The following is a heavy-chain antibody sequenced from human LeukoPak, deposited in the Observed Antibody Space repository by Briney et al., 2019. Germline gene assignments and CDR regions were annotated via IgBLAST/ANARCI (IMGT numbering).Heavy chain of an antibody. V-gene: IGHV4-4*07. Sequence: PSETLSLTCTVSGVSISSYYWSWIRQPAGKGLEWLGRIYTSGSTNYNPSLKSRVTMSVDTSKNQFSLKLSSVTAADTAVYYCARYHIVVVPAALEQGGDNWFDPGGQGTLVTVSS. CDR1: GVSISSYY. D-gene: IGHD2-2*01. J-gene: IGHJ5*02. CDR3: ARYHIVVVPAALEQGGDNWFDP. CDR2: IYTSGST.